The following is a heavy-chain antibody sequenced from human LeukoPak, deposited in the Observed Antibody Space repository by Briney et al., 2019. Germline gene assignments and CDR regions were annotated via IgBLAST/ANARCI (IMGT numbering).Heavy chain of an antibody. CDR1: GGSINSYY. Sequence: SETLSLTCTVSGGSINSYYWSWIRQPPGKGLEWIGCIYYSGSTYYNPSLKSRVTISVDTSKNQFSLKLSSVTAADTAVYYCASSAIAAVGPPWGQGTLVTVSS. D-gene: IGHD6-13*01. V-gene: IGHV4-59*12. J-gene: IGHJ5*02. CDR2: IYYSGST. CDR3: ASSAIAAVGPP.